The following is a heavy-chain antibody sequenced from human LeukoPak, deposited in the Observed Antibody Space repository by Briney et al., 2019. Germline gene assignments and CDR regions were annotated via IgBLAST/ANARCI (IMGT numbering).Heavy chain of an antibody. CDR3: AKDVSYYFDY. J-gene: IGHJ4*02. Sequence: GGSLRLSCAASGFTFSSYGMHWVRQAPGKGLEWVAFIRYDGSNKYYADSVKGRFTISRDNSKNTLYLQKNSLRAEDTAVYYCAKDVSYYFDYWGQGTLVTVSS. CDR2: IRYDGSNK. V-gene: IGHV3-30*02. CDR1: GFTFSSYG.